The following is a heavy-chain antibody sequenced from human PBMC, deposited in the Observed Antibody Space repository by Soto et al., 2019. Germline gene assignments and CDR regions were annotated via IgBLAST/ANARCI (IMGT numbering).Heavy chain of an antibody. V-gene: IGHV3-23*01. CDR1: GFTFSSYA. Sequence: GGSLRLSCAASGFTFSSYAMSWVRQAPGKGLEWVSAISGGGGSTYYADSVKGRFTISRDNSKNTLYLQMNSLRAEDTAVYYCAKLDCSGGSCYSGGLNYYYYGMDVWGQGTTVTVSS. CDR2: ISGGGGST. CDR3: AKLDCSGGSCYSGGLNYYYYGMDV. D-gene: IGHD2-15*01. J-gene: IGHJ6*02.